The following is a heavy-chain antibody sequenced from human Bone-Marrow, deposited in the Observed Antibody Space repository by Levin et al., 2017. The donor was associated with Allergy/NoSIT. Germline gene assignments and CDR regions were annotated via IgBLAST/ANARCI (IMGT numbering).Heavy chain of an antibody. CDR3: ARDVLAAAGPDAFDI. D-gene: IGHD6-13*01. CDR2: ISSGSSYT. J-gene: IGHJ3*02. CDR1: GFTFSDYY. V-gene: IGHV3-11*05. Sequence: GESLKISCAASGFTFSDYYMSWIRQAPGKGLEWVSYISSGSSYTSYADSVKGRITISRDNVKNSLYLQMNSLRAEDTAVYYCARDVLAAAGPDAFDIWGQGTMVTVSS.